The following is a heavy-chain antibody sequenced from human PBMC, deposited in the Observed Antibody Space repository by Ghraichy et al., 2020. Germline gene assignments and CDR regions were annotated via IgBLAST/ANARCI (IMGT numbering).Heavy chain of an antibody. J-gene: IGHJ6*02. CDR1: GGTIKNYD. V-gene: IGHV4-59*01. CDR2: VYYSGST. Sequence: GSLSLTCTVSGGTIKNYDWRWIRQPPGKGLEWIGYVYYSGSTNYNPSFKSRDTISVDTYKKNFPLRLRSVTAADTAVYYCARGDLESYTNYAGMFGYYYYGMDVWGQGTTVTVSS. CDR3: ARGDLESYTNYAGMFGYYYYGMDV. D-gene: IGHD3-3*01.